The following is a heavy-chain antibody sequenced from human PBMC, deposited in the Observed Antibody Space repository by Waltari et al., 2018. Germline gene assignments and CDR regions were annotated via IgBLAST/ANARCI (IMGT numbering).Heavy chain of an antibody. CDR2: IKQDGGEK. CDR1: GFTFSTYW. J-gene: IGHJ3*02. Sequence: EVLLVESGGGLDQPGGSLRLSCAASGFTFSTYWMSWVRQAPGKGLEWVASIKQDGGEKYYGDSMKGRFTISRDNAKNSLYLQMNSLRVEDTAVYYCARECISTTCHSAFDIWGQGTMVTVSS. D-gene: IGHD2-2*01. CDR3: ARECISTTCHSAFDI. V-gene: IGHV3-7*01.